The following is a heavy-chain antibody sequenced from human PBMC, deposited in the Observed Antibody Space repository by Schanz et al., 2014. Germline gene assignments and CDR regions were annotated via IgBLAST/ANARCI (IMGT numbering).Heavy chain of an antibody. CDR1: GFTFSDYY. J-gene: IGHJ4*02. CDR3: ARDSPNRYGSGSQFVDYYFDY. Sequence: QVQLVESGGGLVKPGGSLRLSCAASGFTFSDYYMSWIRQAPGKGLEWVSYISDSSTYTNYADSVKGRFTISRDNAKNSLYLQMNSLRADDTAVYYCARDSPNRYGSGSQFVDYYFDYWGQGTLVTVSS. CDR2: ISDSSTYT. V-gene: IGHV3-11*06. D-gene: IGHD3-10*01.